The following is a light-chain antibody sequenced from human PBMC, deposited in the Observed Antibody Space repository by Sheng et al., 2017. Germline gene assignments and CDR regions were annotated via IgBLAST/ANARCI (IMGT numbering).Light chain of an antibody. Sequence: IQMTQSPSSLSASVGDRVTITCRASQPIYNYLNWYQQKPGKAPKLLIYAASTLQSGVPSRFSGSGSGTEFTLTISSLQPDDFATYYCQQYSSYNTFGQGTKLEI. CDR1: QPIYNY. CDR2: AAS. V-gene: IGKV1-17*01. J-gene: IGKJ2*01. CDR3: QQYSSYNT.